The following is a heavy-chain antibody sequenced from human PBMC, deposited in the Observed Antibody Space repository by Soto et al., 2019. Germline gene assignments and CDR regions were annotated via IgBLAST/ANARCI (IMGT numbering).Heavy chain of an antibody. Sequence: PSETLSLTCTVSGGSIASSPYYWGWIRQSPGKGLEWIESIYYSGVTHYNPSLKSRVTVSVDTSKNQFSLKLSSVTAADTAVYYCASNYGSGIGRAFDIWGQGTMVTVSS. D-gene: IGHD3-10*01. J-gene: IGHJ3*02. CDR1: GGSIASSPYY. CDR3: ASNYGSGIGRAFDI. V-gene: IGHV4-39*01. CDR2: IYYSGVT.